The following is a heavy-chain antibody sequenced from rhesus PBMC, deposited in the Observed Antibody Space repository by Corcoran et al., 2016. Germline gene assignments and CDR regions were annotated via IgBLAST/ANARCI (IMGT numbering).Heavy chain of an antibody. J-gene: IGHJ1*01. CDR2: IYGTGTST. V-gene: IGHV4S10*01. CDR3: ATDSSWSGNFEF. D-gene: IGHD6-13*01. Sequence: QVQLQESGPGVVKPSETLSLTCAVSGGSISDTFRWSWIRQPPGKGLEWIGDIYGTGTSTNYNPSLKGRVTISKDTSKNQFSLNLRSVTAADTAMYYCATDSSWSGNFEFWGQGALVTVSS. CDR1: GGSISDTFR.